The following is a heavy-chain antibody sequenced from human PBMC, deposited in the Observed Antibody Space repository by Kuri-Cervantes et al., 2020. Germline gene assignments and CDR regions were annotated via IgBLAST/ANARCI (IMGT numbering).Heavy chain of an antibody. CDR2: IKRDGSEK. V-gene: IGHV3-52*01. Sequence: GESLKISCAASGFTFSSSWMHWVCQAPEKGLEWVADIKRDGSEKYYVDSVKGRLTISRDNAKNSLYLQVNSLRAEDMTVYYCVRGVPVAGIWYFDYWGQGTLVTVSS. J-gene: IGHJ4*02. CDR1: GFTFSSSW. D-gene: IGHD6-19*01. CDR3: VRGVPVAGIWYFDY.